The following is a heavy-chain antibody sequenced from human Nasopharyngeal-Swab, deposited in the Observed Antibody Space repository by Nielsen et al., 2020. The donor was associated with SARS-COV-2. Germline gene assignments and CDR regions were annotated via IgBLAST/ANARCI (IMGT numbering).Heavy chain of an antibody. V-gene: IGHV7-4-1*02. CDR2: INTNTGNP. CDR1: GYTFTSYA. J-gene: IGHJ4*02. D-gene: IGHD2-2*01. Sequence: ASVKVSCKASGYTFTSYAMNWVRQAPGQGLEWMGWINTNTGNPTYAQGFTGRFVFSLDTSVSTAYLQISSLKAEDTAVYYCAARGSCSSTSCYADYWGQGTLVTVSS. CDR3: AARGSCSSTSCYADY.